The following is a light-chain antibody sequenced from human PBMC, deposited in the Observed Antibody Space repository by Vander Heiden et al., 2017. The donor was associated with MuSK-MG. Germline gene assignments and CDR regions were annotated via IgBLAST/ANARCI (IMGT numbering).Light chain of an antibody. V-gene: IGKV4-1*01. CDR3: QQEYSIPQT. Sequence: DIVMTQSPDSLAVSLGERATINCKSSQSVLHSSNNKNYLAWYQQKPGQPPKLVINWASTRESGVPDRFSGSGSGTDFTLTISSLQAEDVAVYYCQQEYSIPQTFGQGTKVEIK. CDR2: WAS. CDR1: QSVLHSSNNKNY. J-gene: IGKJ1*01.